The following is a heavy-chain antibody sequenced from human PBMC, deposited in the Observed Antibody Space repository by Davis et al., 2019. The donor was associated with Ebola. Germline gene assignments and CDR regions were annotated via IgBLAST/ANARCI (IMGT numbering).Heavy chain of an antibody. J-gene: IGHJ6*04. CDR1: GGTFSSYT. CDR2: IIPILGTA. V-gene: IGHV1-69*08. D-gene: IGHD1-26*01. Sequence: SVKVSCKASGGTFSSYTISWVRQAPGQGLEWMGRIIPILGTANYAQKFQGRVTITADESTSTAYMELSSLRSEDTAVYYCARESVLSGYYYYYVMDVWGKGTAVTVSS. CDR3: ARESVLSGYYYYYVMDV.